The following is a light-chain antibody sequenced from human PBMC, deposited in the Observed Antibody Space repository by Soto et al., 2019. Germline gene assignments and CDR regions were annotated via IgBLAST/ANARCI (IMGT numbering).Light chain of an antibody. CDR3: QSYDSSLSGVV. J-gene: IGLJ2*01. Sequence: QSVLTQPPSVSGAPGQRVTISCTGSSSNIGKGYDVHWYQQLPGTAPKLLIYGNSNRPSGVPDRFSGSKSGTSASLAITGLQAEDEADYYCQSYDSSLSGVVFGGGTKLTVL. V-gene: IGLV1-40*01. CDR1: SSNIGKGYD. CDR2: GNS.